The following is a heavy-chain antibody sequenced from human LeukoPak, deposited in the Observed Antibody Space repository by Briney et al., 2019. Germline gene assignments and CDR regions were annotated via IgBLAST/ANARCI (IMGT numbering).Heavy chain of an antibody. J-gene: IGHJ6*03. D-gene: IGHD1-7*01. CDR2: IYYIGSP. CDR1: GGSISSSSYY. CDR3: ARGTSRMYYYYYYMDV. V-gene: IGHV4-39*07. Sequence: SETLSLTCTVSGGSISSSSYYWGWIRQPPGKGLEWIGIIYYIGSPYYNASLKSRVTISVDTPKNQFSLKLSSVTAADTAVYYCARGTSRMYYYYYYMDVWGKGTTVTVSS.